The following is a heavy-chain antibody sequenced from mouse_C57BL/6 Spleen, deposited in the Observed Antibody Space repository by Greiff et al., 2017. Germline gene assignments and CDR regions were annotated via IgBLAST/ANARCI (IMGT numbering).Heavy chain of an antibody. V-gene: IGHV3-6*01. Sequence: EVKLLESGPGLVKPSQSLSLTCSVTGYSITSGYYWNWIRQFPGNKLEWMGYISYDGSNNYNPSLKNRISITRDTSKNQFFLKLNSVTTEDTATYYCARDDYDGRNYYALDYWGQGTSVTVSS. CDR1: GYSITSGYY. D-gene: IGHD2-4*01. J-gene: IGHJ4*01. CDR3: ARDDYDGRNYYALDY. CDR2: ISYDGSN.